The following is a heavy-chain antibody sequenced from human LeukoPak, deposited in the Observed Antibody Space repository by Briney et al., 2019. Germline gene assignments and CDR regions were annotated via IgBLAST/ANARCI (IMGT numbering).Heavy chain of an antibody. V-gene: IGHV4-59*01. J-gene: IGHJ3*02. CDR3: ARNGEWFDAFDI. D-gene: IGHD2-8*01. CDR2: IYYSGST. Sequence: PSETLSLTCTVSGGSISSYYWSWIRQPPGKGLEWIGYIYYSGSTNYNPSLKSRVTISVDTSKNQFSLKLSSVTAADTAVYYCARNGEWFDAFDIWGQGTMVTVSS. CDR1: GGSISSYY.